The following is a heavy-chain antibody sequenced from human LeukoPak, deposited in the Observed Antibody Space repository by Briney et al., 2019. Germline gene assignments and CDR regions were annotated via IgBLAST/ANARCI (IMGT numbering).Heavy chain of an antibody. D-gene: IGHD1-26*01. J-gene: IGHJ4*02. V-gene: IGHV3-23*01. Sequence: GGSLRLSCAASGFTFSSSAMSWVRQAPGKGLEWVSAISGSGGTTYYADSVKGRFTISRDSSKNTLYLQMNSLRAEDTAVYYCAKCMGVGMYYFDYWGQGTLVTVSS. CDR2: ISGSGGTT. CDR1: GFTFSSSA. CDR3: AKCMGVGMYYFDY.